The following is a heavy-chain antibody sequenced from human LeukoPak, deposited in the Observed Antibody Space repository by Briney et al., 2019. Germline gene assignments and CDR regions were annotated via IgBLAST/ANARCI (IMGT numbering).Heavy chain of an antibody. CDR2: IRGKPNSYAT. Sequence: PGGSLTLSCAASGFTFSGSPVNWVRQASGKGLEWVGRIRGKPNSYATVYAASVTGRFTISRDDSKSTAYLQMNSLKTEDTAVYYCTRRPDDSGYSLWGQGTLVTVSS. D-gene: IGHD3-22*01. V-gene: IGHV3-73*01. CDR1: GFTFSGSP. CDR3: TRRPDDSGYSL. J-gene: IGHJ4*02.